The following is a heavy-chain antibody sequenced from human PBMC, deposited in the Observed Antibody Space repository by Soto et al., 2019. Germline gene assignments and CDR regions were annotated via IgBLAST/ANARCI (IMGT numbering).Heavy chain of an antibody. V-gene: IGHV1-8*01. CDR3: ARGHAAAAGFDY. CDR1: GYTFTSHD. CDR2: MNPNSGNT. D-gene: IGHD6-13*01. Sequence: GASVKVSCKASGYTFTSHDINWVRQATGQGLEWMGWMNPNSGNTGYAQKFQGRVTMSRNTSISTAYMELSSLRSEDTAVYYCARGHAAAAGFDYWGQAPMVTVSS. J-gene: IGHJ4*02.